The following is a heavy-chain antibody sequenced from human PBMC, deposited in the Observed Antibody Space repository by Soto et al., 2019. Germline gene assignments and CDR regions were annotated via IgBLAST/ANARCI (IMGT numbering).Heavy chain of an antibody. V-gene: IGHV4-30-2*01. Sequence: SETLSLTCAVSGGSISSGGYSWSWIRQPPGKGLEWIGYIYHSGSPYYNPSLKSRVTISVDRSKNQFSLKLSSVTAADTAVYYCTTEYYDILTGYYQPDYWGQGTLVTVSS. D-gene: IGHD3-9*01. CDR1: GGSISSGGYS. CDR2: IYHSGSP. J-gene: IGHJ4*02. CDR3: TTEYYDILTGYYQPDY.